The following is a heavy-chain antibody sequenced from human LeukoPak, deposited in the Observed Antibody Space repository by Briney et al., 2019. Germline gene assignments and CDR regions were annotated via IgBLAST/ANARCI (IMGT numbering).Heavy chain of an antibody. CDR2: INPNSGGT. Sequence: GASVKVSCKASGYTFTGYYIHWVRQAPGQGLEWMGWINPNSGGTNYAQKFQGRVTMTRDTSISTAYMELSRLRSDDTAVYYCARTNWSGSYSTDALDMWGQGTMVTVSS. CDR1: GYTFTGYY. V-gene: IGHV1-2*02. J-gene: IGHJ3*02. CDR3: ARTNWSGSYSTDALDM. D-gene: IGHD1-26*01.